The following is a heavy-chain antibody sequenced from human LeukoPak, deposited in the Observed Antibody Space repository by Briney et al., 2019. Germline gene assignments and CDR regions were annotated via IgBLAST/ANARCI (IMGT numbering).Heavy chain of an antibody. CDR1: VFTFSSYG. D-gene: IGHD3-10*01. Sequence: PGGSLRLSCAPSVFTFSSYGTHCVRQAPGEGLEWVADICYEGSNKYYADTVKGRFTISRDNSKNKLYLQMNSLRAEDTAVYYCARDRTVRGVRWFDPWGQGTMVTVSS. CDR3: ARDRTVRGVRWFDP. J-gene: IGHJ5*02. V-gene: IGHV3-33*01. CDR2: ICYEGSNK.